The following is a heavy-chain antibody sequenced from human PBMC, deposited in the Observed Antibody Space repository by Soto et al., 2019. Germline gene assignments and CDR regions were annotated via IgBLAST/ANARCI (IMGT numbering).Heavy chain of an antibody. Sequence: QVQLQESGPGLVKPSGTLSLTCAVSGVSINSSNWWSWVRQPPGKGLEWIGEIYHSGSTNYNPSLNSRVNISVDKSKNQFSLNLSSMTAADTAVYYCARGGDVVVPTALDYWGQGTLVTVSS. D-gene: IGHD2-2*01. J-gene: IGHJ4*02. CDR2: IYHSGST. CDR3: ARGGDVVVPTALDY. V-gene: IGHV4-4*02. CDR1: GVSINSSNW.